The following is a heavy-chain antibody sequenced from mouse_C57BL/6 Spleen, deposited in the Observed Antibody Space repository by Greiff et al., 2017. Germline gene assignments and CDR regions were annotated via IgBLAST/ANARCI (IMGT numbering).Heavy chain of an antibody. CDR1: GYTFTSYW. CDR2: IAPNSGGT. Sequence: QVQLQQPGAELVKPGASVKLSCKASGYTFTSYWMHWVKQRPGRGLEWIGRIAPNSGGTKYNEKFKSKATLTVDKSSSTAYMQLSSLTSEDSAVYYCARSPSEFDGYYGGFAYWGQGTLVTVSA. V-gene: IGHV1-62-3*01. J-gene: IGHJ3*01. D-gene: IGHD2-3*01. CDR3: ARSPSEFDGYYGGFAY.